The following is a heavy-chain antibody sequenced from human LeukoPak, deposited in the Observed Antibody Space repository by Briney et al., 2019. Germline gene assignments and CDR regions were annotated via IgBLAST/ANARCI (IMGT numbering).Heavy chain of an antibody. V-gene: IGHV4-38-2*01. J-gene: IGHJ4*02. CDR1: GYSISSGYY. Sequence: SETLSLTCAVSGYSISSGYYWGWIRQPPGKGLEWIGSIYHSGSTYYNPFLKSRVTISVDTSKNQFSLKLSSVTAADTAVYYCAGSSTSYDYWGQGTLVTVSS. CDR2: IYHSGST. D-gene: IGHD2-2*01. CDR3: AGSSTSYDY.